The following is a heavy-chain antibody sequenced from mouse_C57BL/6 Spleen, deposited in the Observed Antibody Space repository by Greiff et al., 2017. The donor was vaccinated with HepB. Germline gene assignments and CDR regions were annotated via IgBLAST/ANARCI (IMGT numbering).Heavy chain of an antibody. CDR2: IYPRSGNT. CDR3: ARSIYDGFFFAY. J-gene: IGHJ3*01. CDR1: GYTFTSYG. Sequence: VQLQQSGAELARPGASVKLSCKASGYTFTSYGISWVKQRTGQGLEWIGEIYPRSGNTYYNEKFKGKATLTADKSSSTAYMQLSSLTSEDSAVYYCARSIYDGFFFAYWGQGTLVTVSA. V-gene: IGHV1-81*01. D-gene: IGHD2-3*01.